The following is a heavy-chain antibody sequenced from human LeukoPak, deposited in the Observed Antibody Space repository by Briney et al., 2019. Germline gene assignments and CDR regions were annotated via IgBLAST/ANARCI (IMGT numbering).Heavy chain of an antibody. CDR2: IIPIFGTA. Sequence: ASVKVSCKASGGTFSSYAISWVRQAPGQGLEWMGGIIPIFGTANYAQKFQGRVTITADESTSTAYMELSSLRSEDTAVYYCARANPWFGRAFDIWGQGTMVTVSS. V-gene: IGHV1-69*13. CDR3: ARANPWFGRAFDI. D-gene: IGHD3-10*01. CDR1: GGTFSSYA. J-gene: IGHJ3*02.